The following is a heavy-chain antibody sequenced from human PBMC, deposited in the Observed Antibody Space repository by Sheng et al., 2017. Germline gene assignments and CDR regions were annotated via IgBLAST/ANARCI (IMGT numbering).Heavy chain of an antibody. J-gene: IGHJ4*02. CDR1: GLTFSGAW. CDR3: TTDDPQWLLY. V-gene: IGHV3-15*01. CDR2: IKGKSEGGTT. Sequence: EVQVVESGGGLVKPGGSLRLSCAASGLTFSGAWMSWVRQAPGKGLEWIGRIKGKSEGGTTDYAAPVKGRFSISRDDSKDTLYLQLNSLKIEDTAVYYCTTDDPQWLLYWGQGTLVTVSS. D-gene: IGHD6-19*01.